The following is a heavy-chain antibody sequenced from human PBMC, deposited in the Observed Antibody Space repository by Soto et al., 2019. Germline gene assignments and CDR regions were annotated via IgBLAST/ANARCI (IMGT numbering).Heavy chain of an antibody. CDR3: AHTKDSSGFLTS. J-gene: IGHJ5*02. D-gene: IGHD3-22*01. V-gene: IGHV2-5*01. CDR1: GFSLSVYGVR. CDR2: IHWNDDK. Sequence: SGPTLVNPTQTLTLTCSFSGFSLSVYGVRVIWFRQPPGETLEWLALIHWNDDKRYSPYLKSRLTITKDTSKNQVVLTLTNLDPLYTGTYFCAHTKDSSGFLTSWGQGILVTVSS.